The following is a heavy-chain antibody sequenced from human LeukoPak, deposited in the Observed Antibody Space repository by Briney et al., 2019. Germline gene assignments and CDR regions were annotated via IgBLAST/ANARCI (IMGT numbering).Heavy chain of an antibody. D-gene: IGHD2/OR15-2a*01. J-gene: IGHJ5*02. Sequence: EASVKVSCKASGYTFTSYAMHWVRQAPGQRREWMGWINAGNGNTKYSQEFQGRVTITRDTSASTAYMELSSLRSEDMAVYYCAREEYQNWFDPWGQGTLVTVSS. CDR1: GYTFTSYA. CDR2: INAGNGNT. CDR3: AREEYQNWFDP. V-gene: IGHV1-3*03.